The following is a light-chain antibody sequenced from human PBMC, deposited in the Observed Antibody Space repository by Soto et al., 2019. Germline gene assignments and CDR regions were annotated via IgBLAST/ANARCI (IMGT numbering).Light chain of an antibody. CDR2: KAF. V-gene: IGKV2-30*01. J-gene: IGKJ2*01. CDR3: MQGTHWPPVT. Sequence: DVVMTQSPLSLPVTLGQPASISCRSSQSIVYSDGNAYLSWFQQRPGQSPRRLIYKAFNRDSGVPDRFRGSGSGADFPLKVSRVEAEDVGVYYCMQGTHWPPVTFGQGTKLEIK. CDR1: QSIVYSDGNAY.